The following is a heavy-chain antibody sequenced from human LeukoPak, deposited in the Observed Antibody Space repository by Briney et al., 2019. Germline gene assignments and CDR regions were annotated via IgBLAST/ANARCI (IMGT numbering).Heavy chain of an antibody. CDR1: GFTFNYYW. J-gene: IGHJ5*02. Sequence: PGGSLRLSCAASGFTFNYYWMRWVRQAPGKGLEWVATIKEDGSEKYYVDSVRGRFTVSIDNAKNSLYLQMSSLGVEDTAVYYCESTTGPWGQGTLVTVSS. V-gene: IGHV3-7*01. CDR2: IKEDGSEK. D-gene: IGHD1-7*01. CDR3: ESTTGP.